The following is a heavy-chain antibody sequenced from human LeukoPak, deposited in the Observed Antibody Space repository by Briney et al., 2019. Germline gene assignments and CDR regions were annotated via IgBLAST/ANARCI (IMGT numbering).Heavy chain of an antibody. J-gene: IGHJ4*02. D-gene: IGHD7-27*01. CDR1: GSTFSSYA. Sequence: GGSLRLSCAASGSTFSSYAMSWVRQAPGKGLEWVAFIRYDGSNKYYADSVKGRFTISRDNSKNTLYLQMNSLRAEDTAVYYCAKESHTNWGFYYFDYWGQGTLVTVSS. CDR2: IRYDGSNK. CDR3: AKESHTNWGFYYFDY. V-gene: IGHV3-30*02.